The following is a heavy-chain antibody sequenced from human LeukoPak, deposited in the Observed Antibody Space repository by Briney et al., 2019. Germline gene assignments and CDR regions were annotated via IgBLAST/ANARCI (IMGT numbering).Heavy chain of an antibody. Sequence: ASVTLSFKPSGYTFTSYDFNWVRQATGQGLEWMGWMNPNSGNTGYEQKFQGRVTMTRNTSISTAYMELSGLRSEDTAVYYCHLAYGSGSYYVNGFDYWGQGTLVTVSS. CDR2: MNPNSGNT. J-gene: IGHJ4*02. V-gene: IGHV1-8*01. CDR1: GYTFTSYD. CDR3: HLAYGSGSYYVNGFDY. D-gene: IGHD3-10*01.